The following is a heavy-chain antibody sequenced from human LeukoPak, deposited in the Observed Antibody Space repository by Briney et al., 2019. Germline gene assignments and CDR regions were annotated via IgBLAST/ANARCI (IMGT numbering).Heavy chain of an antibody. CDR3: TTINQLLGYNWFVP. J-gene: IGHJ5*02. D-gene: IGHD2-2*01. CDR1: GFTFSTYA. V-gene: IGHV3-23*01. CDR2: IGASGDTT. Sequence: GGSLRLSCAASGFTFSTYAMSWVRQAPGKGLEWVSLIGASGDTTYYADSVRGRFTISRDNSKNTLYLQMNSLKTEDTAVYYCTTINQLLGYNWFVPWGQGTLVTVSS.